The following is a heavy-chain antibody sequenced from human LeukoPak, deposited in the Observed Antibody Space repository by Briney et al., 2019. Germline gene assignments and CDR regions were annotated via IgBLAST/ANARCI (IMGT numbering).Heavy chain of an antibody. CDR2: IRHDGSNK. V-gene: IGHV3-30*02. Sequence: GGSLRLSCAASGFTFSSYGMHWVRQAPGKGLEWVAFIRHDGSNKYYADSVKGRFTISRDNSKNTLYLQMNSLRAEDTAVYYCAKDRSLLWFGGFDYWGQGTLVTVSS. J-gene: IGHJ4*02. CDR3: AKDRSLLWFGGFDY. D-gene: IGHD3-10*01. CDR1: GFTFSSYG.